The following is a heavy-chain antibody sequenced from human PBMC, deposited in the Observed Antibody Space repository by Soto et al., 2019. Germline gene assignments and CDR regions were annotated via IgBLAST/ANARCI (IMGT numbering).Heavy chain of an antibody. CDR2: TYYSGST. CDR1: GGSISSYY. J-gene: IGHJ4*02. CDR3: ARLGHGYSYHNY. V-gene: IGHV4-59*08. D-gene: IGHD5-18*01. Sequence: SDTLSLTCTVSGGSISSYYWSWIRQPPGKGLEWIAYTYYSGSTNYNPSLKSRVTISVDTSKNQFSLKLNFVTAADTAVYYCARLGHGYSYHNYWGRGTLVTVYS.